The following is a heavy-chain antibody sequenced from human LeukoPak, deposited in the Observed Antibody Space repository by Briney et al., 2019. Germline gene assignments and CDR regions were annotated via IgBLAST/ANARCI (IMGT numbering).Heavy chain of an antibody. CDR2: ISGRGGII. D-gene: IGHD3-22*01. J-gene: IGHJ4*02. CDR3: AKDSDYYDDSGYYQDC. Sequence: GGSLRLSCATSGFTFSSYAMSWVRQAPGKGLEWVSGISGRGGIIYYADSVKGRFTITRDNSKNTLYLQMNSLRAEDTAVYYCAKDSDYYDDSGYYQDCWGQGTLATVSS. CDR1: GFTFSSYA. V-gene: IGHV3-23*01.